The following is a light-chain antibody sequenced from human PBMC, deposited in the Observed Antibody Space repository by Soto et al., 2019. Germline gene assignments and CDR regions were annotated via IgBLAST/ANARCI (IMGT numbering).Light chain of an antibody. J-gene: IGKJ1*01. V-gene: IGKV3-15*01. CDR2: GAS. CDR1: QSVSSN. CDR3: QQYNNWSPWT. Sequence: EIVMTQSPATLSVSPGERATLSCRASQSVSSNLAWYQQKPGQAPRLLIYGASTRATGIPARFSGSGSGTEFTHTISSLQSEDFAVYYCQQYNNWSPWTLGQRTKAEIK.